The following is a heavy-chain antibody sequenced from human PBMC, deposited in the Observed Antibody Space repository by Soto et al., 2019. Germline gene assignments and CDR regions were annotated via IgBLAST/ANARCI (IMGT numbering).Heavy chain of an antibody. CDR1: GVTLSSCG. Sequence: PGGCLGLSSVACGVTLSSCGIHWVCQAPGKGLEWVTVISYDGSNKFYVDSVKGRFTISRDNAKNSLSLQMNSLRGEDTAVYYCASQGRLPDAFDIWGQGTMVTVSS. J-gene: IGHJ3*02. CDR3: ASQGRLPDAFDI. D-gene: IGHD6-25*01. V-gene: IGHV3-30*03. CDR2: ISYDGSNK.